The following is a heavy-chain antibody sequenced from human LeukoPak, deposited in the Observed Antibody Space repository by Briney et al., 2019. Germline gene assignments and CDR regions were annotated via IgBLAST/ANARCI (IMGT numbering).Heavy chain of an antibody. CDR1: GFTFSTYA. Sequence: GGSLRLSCAASGFTFSTYAVNWVRQAPGKGLEWVSTISGSGGNTYYADSVKGRFTISRDNSKNTLYLQMSSLRAEDTAVYCCAKDRGRYYDSSGYYWGYYFDSWGQGILVTVST. J-gene: IGHJ4*02. CDR2: ISGSGGNT. CDR3: AKDRGRYYDSSGYYWGYYFDS. D-gene: IGHD3-22*01. V-gene: IGHV3-23*01.